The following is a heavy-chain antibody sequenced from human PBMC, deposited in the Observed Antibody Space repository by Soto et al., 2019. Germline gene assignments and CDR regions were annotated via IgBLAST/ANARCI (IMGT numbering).Heavy chain of an antibody. Sequence: ASVKVSCKASGYTFTGYYMHWVRQAPGQGLEWMGWINPNSGGTNYAQKFQGWVTMTRDTSISTAYMELSRLRSDDTAVYYCARDRSFSPKELGNYYYYYGMDVWGQGTTVTVS. J-gene: IGHJ6*02. CDR2: INPNSGGT. D-gene: IGHD1-26*01. CDR1: GYTFTGYY. CDR3: ARDRSFSPKELGNYYYYYGMDV. V-gene: IGHV1-2*04.